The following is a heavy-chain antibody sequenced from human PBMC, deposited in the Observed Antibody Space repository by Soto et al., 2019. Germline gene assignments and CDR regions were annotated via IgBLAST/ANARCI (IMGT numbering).Heavy chain of an antibody. CDR1: GFTFSSYE. D-gene: IGHD1-26*01. V-gene: IGHV3-48*03. Sequence: GGSLRLSCAASGFTFSSYEMNWVRQAPGKGLEWVSYISSSGSTIYYADSVKGRFTISRDNAKNSLYLQMNSLRAEDTAVYYCARDAPYSGSYPPNYYGMDVWGQGTTVTVSS. CDR2: ISSSGSTI. CDR3: ARDAPYSGSYPPNYYGMDV. J-gene: IGHJ6*01.